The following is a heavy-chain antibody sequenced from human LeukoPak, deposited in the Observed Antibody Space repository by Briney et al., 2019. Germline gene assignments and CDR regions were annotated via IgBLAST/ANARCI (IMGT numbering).Heavy chain of an antibody. V-gene: IGHV4-59*12. J-gene: IGHJ1*01. CDR3: ARGGYCSSTSCSHAEYFQH. D-gene: IGHD2-2*01. CDR2: IYHSGST. Sequence: SETLSLTCTVSGGSISPYYWSWIRQPPGKGLEWIGYIYHSGSTYYNPSLKSRVTISVDRSKNQFSLKLSSVTAADTAVYYCARGGYCSSTSCSHAEYFQHWGQGTLVTVSS. CDR1: GGSISPYY.